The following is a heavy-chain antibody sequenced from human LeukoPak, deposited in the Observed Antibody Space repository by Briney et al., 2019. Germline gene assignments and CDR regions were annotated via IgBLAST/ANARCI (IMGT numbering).Heavy chain of an antibody. CDR2: INPYNGNT. V-gene: IGHV1-18*01. J-gene: IGHJ4*02. CDR1: GYTFTTYA. CDR3: ASSYGSGSKYTFGS. D-gene: IGHD3-10*01. Sequence: ASVKVSCKASGYTFTTYAISWVRQAPGQGLEWMGWINPYNGNTYYAPKLQGRVSLTTDTSTSTSYMELRTLRSDDTAVYYCASSYGSGSKYTFGSWGQGTLVTVSS.